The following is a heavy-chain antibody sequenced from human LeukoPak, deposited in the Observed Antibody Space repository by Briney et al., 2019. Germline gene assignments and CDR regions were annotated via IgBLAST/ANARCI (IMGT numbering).Heavy chain of an antibody. D-gene: IGHD3-3*01. J-gene: IGHJ6*02. CDR1: GGSFSGYY. CDR2: INHSGST. V-gene: IGHV4-34*01. Sequence: SETLSLTCAVYGGSFSGYYWSWIRQPPGKGLEWIGEINHSGSTNYNPSLKSRVTISVDTSKNQFSLKLSSVTAADTAVYYCARGKVRFLAYGMDVWGQGTTVTVSS. CDR3: ARGKVRFLAYGMDV.